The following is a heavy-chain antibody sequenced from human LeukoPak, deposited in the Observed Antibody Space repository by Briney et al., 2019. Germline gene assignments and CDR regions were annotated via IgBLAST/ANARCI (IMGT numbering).Heavy chain of an antibody. CDR1: GFTFSSYS. V-gene: IGHV3-21*01. CDR2: ISSSSSYI. Sequence: PGGSLRLSCAASGFTFSSYSMNWVRQAPGKGLEWVSSISSSSSYIYYADSVKGRFTISRDNAKNSLYLQMNSLRAEDTAVYYCARDRGMYSSYIFDYWGQGTLVTVSS. D-gene: IGHD6-6*01. J-gene: IGHJ4*02. CDR3: ARDRGMYSSYIFDY.